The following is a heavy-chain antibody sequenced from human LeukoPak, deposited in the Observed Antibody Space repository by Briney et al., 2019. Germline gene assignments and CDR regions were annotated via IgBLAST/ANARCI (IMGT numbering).Heavy chain of an antibody. CDR1: GGPISSPNHF. Sequence: SETLSLTCTVSGGPISSPNHFWGWVRQPPGTGLEWIGSVYYGGSTYSNPSLKSRVTVSADTSKNQFSLTLSSVTAADTAVYYCARVVAGTKDFQHWGQGTLVTVSS. CDR2: VYYGGST. J-gene: IGHJ1*01. CDR3: ARVVAGTKDFQH. D-gene: IGHD6-19*01. V-gene: IGHV4-39*01.